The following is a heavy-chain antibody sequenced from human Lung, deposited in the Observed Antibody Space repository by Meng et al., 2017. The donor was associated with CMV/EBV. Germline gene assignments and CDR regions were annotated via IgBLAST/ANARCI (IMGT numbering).Heavy chain of an antibody. CDR3: AREGYSYGFGGLFDY. V-gene: IGHV3-30*04. CDR2: ISYDGSNK. D-gene: IGHD5-18*01. Sequence: GGSXRLXXAASGFTFSSYAMHWVRQAPGKGLEWVAVISYDGSNKYYADSVKGRFTISRDNSKNTLYLQMNSLRAEDTAVYYCAREGYSYGFGGLFDYWGQGXLVTVSS. J-gene: IGHJ4*02. CDR1: GFTFSSYA.